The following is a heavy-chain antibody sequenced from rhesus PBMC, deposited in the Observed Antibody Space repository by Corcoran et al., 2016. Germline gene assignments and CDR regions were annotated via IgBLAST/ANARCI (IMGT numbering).Heavy chain of an antibody. Sequence: QVQLQESGPGLVKPSETLSLTCAVSGGSFSSYWWSWIRQPPGKGLGWIGAINGNSGSTNSNPSLKSRVNVSKDASKNQFSLNLSSVTAADTAVYYCARGYSWNNVGWYFDLWGPGTPITISS. CDR1: GGSFSSYW. CDR3: ARGYSWNNVGWYFDL. CDR2: INGNSGST. V-gene: IGHV4-80*01. J-gene: IGHJ2*01. D-gene: IGHD1-20*01.